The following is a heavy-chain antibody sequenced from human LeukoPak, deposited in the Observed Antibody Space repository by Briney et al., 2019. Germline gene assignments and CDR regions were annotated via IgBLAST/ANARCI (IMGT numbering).Heavy chain of an antibody. D-gene: IGHD3-10*01. CDR2: VHYSGRT. CDR3: ARERIRGVIIRGWFDP. CDR1: GGSISNGDYY. Sequence: SQTLSLTCTVSGGSISNGDYYWTWIRQSPGKGLQWIGYVHYSGRTYYNPSLRSRLSISVDTSKKQFSLRLSSVTAADTALYYCARERIRGVIIRGWFDPWGQGTLVTVSS. J-gene: IGHJ5*02. V-gene: IGHV4-30-4*01.